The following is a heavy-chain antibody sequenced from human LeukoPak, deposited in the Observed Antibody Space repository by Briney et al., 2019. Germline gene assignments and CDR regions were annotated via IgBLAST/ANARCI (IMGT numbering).Heavy chain of an antibody. CDR3: ARDLFDIVVVPAPSNAFDI. J-gene: IGHJ3*02. D-gene: IGHD2-2*01. CDR2: IFYSGST. V-gene: IGHV4-30-4*01. Sequence: SETLSLTCTVSGGSIISADHYWSWIRQPPGKGLEWIGYIFYSGSTYYNPSLKSRLTISVDTSKNQFSLKLSSVTAADTAVYYCARDLFDIVVVPAPSNAFDIWAKGQWSPSLQ. CDR1: GGSIISADHY.